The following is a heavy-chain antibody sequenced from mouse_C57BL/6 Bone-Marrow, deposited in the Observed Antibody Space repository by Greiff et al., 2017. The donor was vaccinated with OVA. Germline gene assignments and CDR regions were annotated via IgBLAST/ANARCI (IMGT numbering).Heavy chain of an antibody. Sequence: EVKLVESGGDLVKPGGSLKLSCAASGFTFSSYGMSWVRQTPDKRLEWVATISSGGSYTYYPDSVKGRFTISRDNAKNTLYLQMSSLKSEDTAMYYCARDGYYEEDYWGQGTSVTVSS. J-gene: IGHJ4*01. V-gene: IGHV5-6*01. CDR1: GFTFSSYG. D-gene: IGHD2-3*01. CDR3: ARDGYYEEDY. CDR2: ISSGGSYT.